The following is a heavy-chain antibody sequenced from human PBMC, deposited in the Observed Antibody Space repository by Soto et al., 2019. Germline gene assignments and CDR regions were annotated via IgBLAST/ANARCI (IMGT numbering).Heavy chain of an antibody. CDR1: GYTFTSYG. CDR2: ISANNGNT. J-gene: IGHJ4*02. D-gene: IGHD1-26*01. CDR3: ARDRGSYALAS. V-gene: IGHV1-18*01. Sequence: QVQLVQSGAEVKKPGASVKVSCKASGYTFTSYGITWVRQAPGQGLEWMGWISANNGNTHYVQKLQGRVTMTTDTPPSTAYMERGGLGSADRAVYYCARDRGSYALASWGQGPLVT.